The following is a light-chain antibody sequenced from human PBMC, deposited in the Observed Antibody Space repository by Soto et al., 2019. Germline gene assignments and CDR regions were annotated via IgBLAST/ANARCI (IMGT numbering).Light chain of an antibody. CDR3: SSYTTGSSYV. CDR2: DVG. Sequence: QSALNQPASVSGSPGQSITISRTGNSSDVGGYDYVSWYQQYPGKAPKLMISDVGDRPSGVSNRFSVSKSGNTASLTISGLQAEDEADYYCSSYTTGSSYVFGTGTKVTVL. J-gene: IGLJ1*01. CDR1: SSDVGGYDY. V-gene: IGLV2-14*01.